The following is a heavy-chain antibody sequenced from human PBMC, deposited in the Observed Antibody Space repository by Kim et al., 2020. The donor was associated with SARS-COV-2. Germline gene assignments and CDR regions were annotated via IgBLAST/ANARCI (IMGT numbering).Heavy chain of an antibody. J-gene: IGHJ6*02. CDR1: GFTFSSYW. CDR2: IKQDGSEK. D-gene: IGHD3-9*01. Sequence: GGSLRLSCAASGFTFSSYWMSWVRQAPGKGLEWVANIKQDGSEKYYVDSVKGRFTISRDNAKNSLYLQMNGLRAEDTAVYYCARGGGLRYFDWSRIDYYYYGIDVWGQGTTVTVSS. CDR3: ARGGGLRYFDWSRIDYYYYGIDV. V-gene: IGHV3-7*03.